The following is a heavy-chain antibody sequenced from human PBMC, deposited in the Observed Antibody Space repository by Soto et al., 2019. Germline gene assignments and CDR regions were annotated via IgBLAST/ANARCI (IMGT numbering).Heavy chain of an antibody. Sequence: QVQLVQSGAEVKKPGSSVKVSCKASGGTFSSYAISWVRQAPGQGLEWMGGIIPIFGTANYAQKFQGRVTITADESTGTAYMELSSLRSEDTAVYYCARAGIVVVVAATQGDWFDPWGQGTLVTVSS. CDR2: IIPIFGTA. CDR3: ARAGIVVVVAATQGDWFDP. V-gene: IGHV1-69*12. CDR1: GGTFSSYA. J-gene: IGHJ5*02. D-gene: IGHD2-15*01.